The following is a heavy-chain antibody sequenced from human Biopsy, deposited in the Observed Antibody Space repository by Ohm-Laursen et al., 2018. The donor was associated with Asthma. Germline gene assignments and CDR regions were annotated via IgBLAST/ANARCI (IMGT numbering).Heavy chain of an antibody. J-gene: IGHJ4*02. CDR3: ARGYSTSWYFGY. CDR1: GFFFNDYY. Sequence: SLRLSCTASGFFFNDYYMAWIRQAPGKGLEWVSHISSSSLYTNYADSVEGRFTVSRDNPKKSVYLQLDSLRVEDTAVYYCARGYSTSWYFGYWGQGTVVTVSS. D-gene: IGHD6-13*01. CDR2: ISSSSLYT. V-gene: IGHV3-11*05.